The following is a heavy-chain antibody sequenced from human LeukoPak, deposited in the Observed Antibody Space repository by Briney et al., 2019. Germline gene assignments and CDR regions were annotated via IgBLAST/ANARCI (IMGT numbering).Heavy chain of an antibody. D-gene: IGHD3-3*01. J-gene: IGHJ4*02. CDR3: AKDSNYDFWSGYESF. V-gene: IGHV3-23*01. CDR2: ISGSGSST. CDR1: GFTFSSYA. Sequence: GGSLRLSCAGSGFTFSSYAMIWVRQAPGKGLEWVSAISGSGSSTHYADSVTGRFTISRDNSKNMVYLQMNTLRAEDTAIYYCAKDSNYDFWSGYESFWGQGTLVTVSS.